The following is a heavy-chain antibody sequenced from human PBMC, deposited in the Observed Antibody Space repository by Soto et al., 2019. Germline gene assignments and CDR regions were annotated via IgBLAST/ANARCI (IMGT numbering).Heavy chain of an antibody. CDR3: AKDLIAFDY. Sequence: GGSLRLSCAASGFTFSSYGMHWVRQAPGKGLEWVAVISYDGSNKYYADSVKGRFTISRDNSKNTLYLQMNSLRAEDTAVYYCAKDLIAFDYWGQGTLVTVSS. V-gene: IGHV3-30*18. D-gene: IGHD3-16*01. CDR2: ISYDGSNK. J-gene: IGHJ4*02. CDR1: GFTFSSYG.